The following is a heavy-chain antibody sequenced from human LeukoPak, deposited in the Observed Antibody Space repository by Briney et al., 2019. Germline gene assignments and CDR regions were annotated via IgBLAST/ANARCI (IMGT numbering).Heavy chain of an antibody. CDR3: ASYDILSGYSPYGMDV. Sequence: ASVKVSCKASGYTFTGYYMHWVRQVPGQGLEWMGWINPNSGGTNYAQKFQGRVTVTRDTSISTAYMELSRLKSDDTAVYYCASYDILSGYSPYGMDVWGQGTTVTVSS. J-gene: IGHJ6*02. CDR1: GYTFTGYY. CDR2: INPNSGGT. V-gene: IGHV1-2*02. D-gene: IGHD3-9*01.